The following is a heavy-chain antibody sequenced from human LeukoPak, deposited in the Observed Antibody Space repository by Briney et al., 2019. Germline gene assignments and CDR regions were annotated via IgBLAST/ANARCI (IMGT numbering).Heavy chain of an antibody. V-gene: IGHV4-34*01. D-gene: IGHD6-6*01. CDR3: ARGQVAARAPFDY. J-gene: IGHJ4*02. CDR2: IYYSGST. Sequence: SETLSLTCAVYGGSFSGYYWSWIRQPPGKGLEWIGSIYYSGSTYYNPSLKSRVTISVDTSKNQFSLKLSSVTAADTAVYYCARGQVAARAPFDYWGQGTLVTVSS. CDR1: GGSFSGYY.